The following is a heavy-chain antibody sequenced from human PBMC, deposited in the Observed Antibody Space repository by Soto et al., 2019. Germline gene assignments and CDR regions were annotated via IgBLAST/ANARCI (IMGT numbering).Heavy chain of an antibody. J-gene: IGHJ4*02. CDR2: IYYSGST. V-gene: IGHV4-31*03. CDR1: GGSISSGGYY. CDR3: ATSRVWTTRQYYFDY. Sequence: PSETLSLTCTVSGGSISSGGYYWSWIRQHPGKGLEWIGCIYYSGSTYYNPSLKSRVTISVDTSKNQFSLKLSSVTAADTAVYYCATSRVWTTRQYYFDYWGQGTLVTVSS. D-gene: IGHD2-8*01.